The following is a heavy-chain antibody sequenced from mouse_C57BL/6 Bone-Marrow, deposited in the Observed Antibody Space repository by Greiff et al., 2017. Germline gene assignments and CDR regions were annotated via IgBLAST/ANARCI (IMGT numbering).Heavy chain of an antibody. D-gene: IGHD1-1*01. Sequence: VQLQQSGPVLVKPGALVKMSCKASGYTFTDYYVNWVQPSHGKSLEWLGVLNPYNGGTSYTQKFKGKATLTVDTSFSPAYMGLNSLTSEDSAVSYCADGSSPYYFDYWGQGTTLTVSS. J-gene: IGHJ2*01. CDR3: ADGSSPYYFDY. V-gene: IGHV1-19*01. CDR2: LNPYNGGT. CDR1: GYTFTDYY.